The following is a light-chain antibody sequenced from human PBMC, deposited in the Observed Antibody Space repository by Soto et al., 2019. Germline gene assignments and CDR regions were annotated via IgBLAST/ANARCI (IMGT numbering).Light chain of an antibody. V-gene: IGLV1-44*01. Sequence: QSALPQPPSASAPPGQRVTISCSGGSSNIGDNPVNWYQHLPGAAPTLLNYNNNQRPSGVPDRFSGSKSGASASLAISGLRSEDEADYYCSTWDDTLDAYVFGTGTKLTVL. CDR1: SSNIGDNP. CDR3: STWDDTLDAYV. CDR2: NNN. J-gene: IGLJ1*01.